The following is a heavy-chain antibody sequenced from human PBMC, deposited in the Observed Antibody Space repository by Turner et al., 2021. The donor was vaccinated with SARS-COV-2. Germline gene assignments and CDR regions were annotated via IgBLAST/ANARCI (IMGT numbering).Heavy chain of an antibody. V-gene: IGHV1-8*01. CDR2: MSPNSGNT. J-gene: IGHJ4*02. CDR1: GYTFTNYD. D-gene: IGHD3-16*02. Sequence: VQLVQSGAEVKKPGDSVKVSCKASGYTFTNYDINWVRQATGQGLEWMGWMSPNSGNTGYAQKFQGRVTMTRNPSISTAYRELSSLRSEDTAVYYCARGMFRFGGVIVRPFDYWGQGTLVSVSS. CDR3: ARGMFRFGGVIVRPFDY.